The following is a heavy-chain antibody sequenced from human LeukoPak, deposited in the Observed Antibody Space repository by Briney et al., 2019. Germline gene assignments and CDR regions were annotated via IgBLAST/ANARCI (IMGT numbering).Heavy chain of an antibody. J-gene: IGHJ6*02. D-gene: IGHD3-16*02. CDR2: MNPNSGNT. V-gene: IGHV1-8*01. CDR3: ARTRPEYDYVWGSYRPTPYYYYGMDV. Sequence: ASVKVSCKASGYTFTSYDINWVRQATGQGLEWMGWMNPNSGNTGYAQKFQGRVTMTRNTSISTAYMELSSLRSEDTAVYYCARTRPEYDYVWGSYRPTPYYYYGMDVWGQGTTVTVSS. CDR1: GYTFTSYD.